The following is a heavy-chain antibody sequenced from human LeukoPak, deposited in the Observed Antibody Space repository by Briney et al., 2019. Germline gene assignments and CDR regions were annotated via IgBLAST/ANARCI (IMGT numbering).Heavy chain of an antibody. CDR1: GYTFTSYG. CDR2: VNAYNGNT. Sequence: ASVKVSCKASGYTFTSYGISWVRQAPGQGLEWMGWVNAYNGNTNYAQKLQGRVTMTTDTSTSTAYMELRSLRSDDTAVYYCARDCSFGQKPYCSSTHYMDVGGKGTTVTVSS. CDR3: ARDCSFGQKPYCSSTHYMDV. V-gene: IGHV1-18*01. J-gene: IGHJ6*03. D-gene: IGHD2-2*01.